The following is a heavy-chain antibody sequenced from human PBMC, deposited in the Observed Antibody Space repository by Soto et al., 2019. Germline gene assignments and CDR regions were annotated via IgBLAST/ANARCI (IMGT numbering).Heavy chain of an antibody. CDR1: GFTFSSYG. CDR3: ARGTNTHYYGSSGYYFDY. Sequence: GPLRLACAASGFTFSSYGMHWVRQAPGKGLEWVAVIWYDGSNKYYADSVKGRFTISRDNSKNTLYLQMNSLRAEDTAVYYCARGTNTHYYGSSGYYFDYWGQGTLVTVSS. V-gene: IGHV3-33*01. D-gene: IGHD3-22*01. J-gene: IGHJ4*02. CDR2: IWYDGSNK.